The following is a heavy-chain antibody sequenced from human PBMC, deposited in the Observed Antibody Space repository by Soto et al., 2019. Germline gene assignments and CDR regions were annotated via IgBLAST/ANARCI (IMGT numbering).Heavy chain of an antibody. J-gene: IGHJ6*02. D-gene: IGHD7-27*01. CDR2: IYYTGRT. V-gene: IGHV4-61*03. CDR3: AREWGLLPYYVMNV. Sequence: QVQLQESAPGLVKPSETLSLTCIVSGDSVTSGRYYWTWLRQPPGKGLEWIGYIYYTGRTKYNPSLQSRVTISVDTSKNDFSLNLSSVTAADTAVYFCAREWGLLPYYVMNVWGHGTAVTVSS. CDR1: GDSVTSGRYY.